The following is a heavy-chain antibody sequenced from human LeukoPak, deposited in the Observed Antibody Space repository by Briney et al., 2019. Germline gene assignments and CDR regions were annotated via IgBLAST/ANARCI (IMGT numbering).Heavy chain of an antibody. CDR1: GGSFSGYY. J-gene: IGHJ5*02. D-gene: IGHD6-19*01. Sequence: SETLSLTCAVYGGSFSGYYWSWIRQPPGKGLEWIGEINHSGSTNYNPSLKSRVTISVDTSKNQFSLELSSVTAADTAVYYCARGRGTLLGSQPYAKDMRMAVAGRPGNWFDPWGQGTLVTVSS. CDR3: ARGRGTLLGSQPYAKDMRMAVAGRPGNWFDP. CDR2: INHSGST. V-gene: IGHV4-34*01.